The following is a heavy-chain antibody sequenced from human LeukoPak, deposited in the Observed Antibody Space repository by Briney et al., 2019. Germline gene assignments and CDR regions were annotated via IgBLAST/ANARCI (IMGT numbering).Heavy chain of an antibody. V-gene: IGHV4-39*01. Sequence: SETLSLTCTDSGGSISSSSYYWGWIRQPPGKGLEWIGSIYYSGSTYYNPSLKSRVTISVDTSKNQFSLKLSSVTAADTAVYYCTSVVLAYYDFWSGYYINWFDPWGQGTLVTVSS. D-gene: IGHD3-3*01. CDR1: GGSISSSSYY. CDR2: IYYSGST. CDR3: TSVVLAYYDFWSGYYINWFDP. J-gene: IGHJ5*02.